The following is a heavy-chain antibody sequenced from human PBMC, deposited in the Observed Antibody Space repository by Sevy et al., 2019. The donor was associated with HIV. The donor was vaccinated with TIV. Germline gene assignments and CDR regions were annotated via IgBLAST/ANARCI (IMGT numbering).Heavy chain of an antibody. CDR3: ARAQRVDTAMVADYGMDV. CDR2: ISSSGSTI. CDR1: GFTFSDYY. Sequence: GGSLRLSCAASGFTFSDYYMSWIRQAPGKGLEWVSYISSSGSTIYYADSVKGRFTISRDNAKNSLYLQMNSLRAEDTAVYYCARAQRVDTAMVADYGMDVWGQRTTVTVSS. V-gene: IGHV3-11*01. D-gene: IGHD5-18*01. J-gene: IGHJ6*02.